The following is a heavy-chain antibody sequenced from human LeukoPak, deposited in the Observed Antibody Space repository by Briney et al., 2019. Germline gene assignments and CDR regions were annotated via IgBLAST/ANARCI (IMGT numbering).Heavy chain of an antibody. V-gene: IGHV4-34*01. J-gene: IGHJ4*02. D-gene: IGHD4-17*01. CDR3: WRRSQNTVTNIDY. CDR1: GGSFSGYY. Sequence: ASETLSLTCAVYGGSFSGYYWSWIRQPPGKGLEWIGEINHSGSTNYNPSLKSRVTISVDTSKNQFSLKLSSVTAADTAVYYGWRRSQNTVTNIDYWGQGTLVTVSS. CDR2: INHSGST.